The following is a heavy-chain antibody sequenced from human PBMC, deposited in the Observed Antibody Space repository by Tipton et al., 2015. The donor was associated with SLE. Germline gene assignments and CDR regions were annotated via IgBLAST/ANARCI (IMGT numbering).Heavy chain of an antibody. CDR1: GFDFGNYW. J-gene: IGHJ4*02. V-gene: IGHV3-7*01. Sequence: GSLRLSCAASGFDFGNYWMSWVRQAPGKGLEWVANIKQDGSDTYYGDSVKGRFTVFRDNAKSSLSLQMNSLRAEDTAVYYCAKDLGALLYYNPGIAHWGQGTLVTVSS. D-gene: IGHD3-10*01. CDR3: AKDLGALLYYNPGIAH. CDR2: IKQDGSDT.